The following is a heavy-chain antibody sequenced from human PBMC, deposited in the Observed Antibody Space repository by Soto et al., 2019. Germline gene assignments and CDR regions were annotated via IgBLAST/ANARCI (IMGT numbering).Heavy chain of an antibody. CDR3: ATTGYSYGTGHFDY. D-gene: IGHD5-18*01. Sequence: QVQLQESGPGLVKPSQTLSLTCTVSGGSISSGGYYSSWIRQHPGKGLEWIGYIYYSGSTYYNPSLKSRVTISVDTSKNQFSLKLSSVTAADTAVYYCATTGYSYGTGHFDYWGQGTLVTVSS. CDR2: IYYSGST. J-gene: IGHJ4*02. V-gene: IGHV4-31*03. CDR1: GGSISSGGYY.